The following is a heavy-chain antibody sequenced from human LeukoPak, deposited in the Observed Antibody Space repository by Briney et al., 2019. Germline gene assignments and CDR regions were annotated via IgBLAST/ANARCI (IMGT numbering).Heavy chain of an antibody. D-gene: IGHD2/OR15-2a*01. CDR1: GFTFSMYW. CDR3: ARDFSTMESL. V-gene: IGHV3-74*01. Sequence: GGSLRLSCAGSGFTFSMYWMHWVRQAPGKGLVWVSRINSDGSTTNYADSVKGRFTISRDNAKNTAYLQMNSLRAEDTAVYYCARDFSTMESLWGQGTLVTVSS. CDR2: INSDGSTT. J-gene: IGHJ4*02.